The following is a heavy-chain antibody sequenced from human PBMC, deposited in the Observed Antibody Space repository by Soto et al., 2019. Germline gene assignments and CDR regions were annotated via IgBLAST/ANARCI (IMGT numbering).Heavy chain of an antibody. CDR1: GFTFSSYA. CDR2: ISGSGSST. J-gene: IGHJ4*02. Sequence: DVQLLESGGGLVQPGGSLRLSCAASGFTFSSYAMNWVRQAPGKGLEWVSGISGSGSSTYYTDSVKGRFTISRDNSKNTLYLQMNSLRAEETAVYYCAKGGEVVATTRSSFDYWGQGTLVTVSS. V-gene: IGHV3-23*01. CDR3: AKGGEVVATTRSSFDY. D-gene: IGHD2-15*01.